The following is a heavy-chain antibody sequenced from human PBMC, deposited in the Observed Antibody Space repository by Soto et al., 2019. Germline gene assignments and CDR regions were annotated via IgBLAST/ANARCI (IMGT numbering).Heavy chain of an antibody. J-gene: IGHJ4*02. CDR1: GYTFSSYG. Sequence: GASVKVSCKASGYTFSSYGISWVRQGPGEGVEWMGGMIPNFGKTNYAQKFQGRVTVTRNASISTAYMELRGLRPDDTAVYYCARRKERSGPHSFDYWGQGSLVTVSS. V-gene: IGHV1-8*02. CDR2: MIPNFGKT. D-gene: IGHD6-25*01. CDR3: ARRKERSGPHSFDY.